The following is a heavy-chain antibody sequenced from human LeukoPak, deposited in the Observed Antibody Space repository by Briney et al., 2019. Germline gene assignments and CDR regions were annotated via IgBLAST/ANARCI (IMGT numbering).Heavy chain of an antibody. J-gene: IGHJ4*02. CDR2: ISSSGSTI. V-gene: IGHV3-48*03. CDR1: GLTFSSYE. CDR3: ARGCSGGFCFYFFDY. D-gene: IGHD2-15*01. Sequence: PGGSLRLSCAASGLTFSSYEMNWVRQAPGKGLEWVSYISSSGSTIYYADSVKGRFTISRDNAKNSLYLQMNSLRAEDTAVYYCARGCSGGFCFYFFDYWGQGTLVTVSS.